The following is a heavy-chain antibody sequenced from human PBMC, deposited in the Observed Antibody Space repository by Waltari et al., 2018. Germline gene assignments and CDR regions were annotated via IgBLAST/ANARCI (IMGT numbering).Heavy chain of an antibody. CDR1: GGSISSYY. Sequence: QVQLQESGPGLVKPSETLSLTCTVSGGSISSYYWSWIRQPPGKGLEWIGYIYYSGSTNYNPSLKSRVTISVDTSKNQFSLKLSSVTAADTAVYYCARAYSSGWYTHKDYYYGMDVWGQGTTVTVSS. V-gene: IGHV4-59*01. D-gene: IGHD6-19*01. J-gene: IGHJ6*02. CDR2: IYYSGST. CDR3: ARAYSSGWYTHKDYYYGMDV.